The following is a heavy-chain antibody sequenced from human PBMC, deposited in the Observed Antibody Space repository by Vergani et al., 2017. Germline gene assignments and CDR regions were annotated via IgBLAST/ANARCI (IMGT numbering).Heavy chain of an antibody. CDR2: IIPSFGTA. D-gene: IGHD6-13*01. V-gene: IGHV1-69*01. CDR1: GGTFSSYA. CDR3: AGTRPKGIAAAGTGWYFDL. J-gene: IGHJ2*01. Sequence: QVQLVQSGAEVKKPGSSVKVSCKASGGTFSSYAISWVRQAPGQGLEWMGGIIPSFGTANYAQKFQGGVTITADESTSTAYKELSSLRSEDTAVYYCAGTRPKGIAAAGTGWYFDLWGRGTLVTVSS.